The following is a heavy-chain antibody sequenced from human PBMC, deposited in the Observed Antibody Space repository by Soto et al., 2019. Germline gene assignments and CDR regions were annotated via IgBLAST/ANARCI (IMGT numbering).Heavy chain of an antibody. CDR1: GGSISSYY. J-gene: IGHJ5*02. CDR3: ARTESGTYSWFDP. CDR2: ISYNGNT. V-gene: IGHV4-59*01. Sequence: QVQLQESGAGLVKPSETLSLTCTVSGGSISSYYWSWIRQPPGKGLEWIGYISYNGNTNYNPSLMSRVTISIDTSKNQFSLTLISVTAADTAVYYCARTESGTYSWFDPWGQGTLVTVSS. D-gene: IGHD1-26*01.